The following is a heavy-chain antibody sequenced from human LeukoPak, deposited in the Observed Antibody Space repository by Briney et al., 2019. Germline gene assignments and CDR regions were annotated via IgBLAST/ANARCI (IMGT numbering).Heavy chain of an antibody. CDR1: GYTFDMYG. V-gene: IGHV1-18*01. Sequence: ASVRVSCKASGYTFDMYGFCWVRQAPGHGLEWMGWISANNGKTDFAQKFQGRVTLTTDASTTTAYMELTGLRPDDTAVYYCAKVAGDRLDSWGQGTLVTVSS. D-gene: IGHD6-19*01. CDR2: ISANNGKT. J-gene: IGHJ5*02. CDR3: AKVAGDRLDS.